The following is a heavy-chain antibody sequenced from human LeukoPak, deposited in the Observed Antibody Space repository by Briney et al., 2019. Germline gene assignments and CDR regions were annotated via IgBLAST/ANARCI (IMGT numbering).Heavy chain of an antibody. CDR3: TKDRAITMVRGVILRDAFDI. CDR2: ISGSGGST. J-gene: IGHJ3*02. V-gene: IGHV3-23*01. Sequence: GGSLRLSCAASEFTFSRYAMNWVRQAPGKGLEWVSAISGSGGSTYYADSVKGRFTISRDNSKNTLYLQMNSLRAEDTAVYYCTKDRAITMVRGVILRDAFDIWGQGTMVTVSS. CDR1: EFTFSRYA. D-gene: IGHD3-10*01.